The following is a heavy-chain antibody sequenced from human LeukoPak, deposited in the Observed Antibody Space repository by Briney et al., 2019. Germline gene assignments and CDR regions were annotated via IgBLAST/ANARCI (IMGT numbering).Heavy chain of an antibody. CDR2: FYHRGNT. V-gene: IGHV4-38-2*01. J-gene: IGHJ4*02. CDR3: AREVGSRDTGMLGSYYFDY. CDR1: GYSISSGYY. Sequence: PSETLSLTCAVSGYSISSGYYWGWSRQPPGKGLEWIGSFYHRGNTYYNPSLKSRVTISVDTSKNQFSLKLSSVTAADTAVYYCAREVGSRDTGMLGSYYFDYWGQGTLVTVSS. D-gene: IGHD5-18*01.